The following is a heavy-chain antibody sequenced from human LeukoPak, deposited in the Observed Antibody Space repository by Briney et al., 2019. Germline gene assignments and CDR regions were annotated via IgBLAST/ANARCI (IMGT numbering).Heavy chain of an antibody. V-gene: IGHV3-48*01. J-gene: IGHJ4*02. Sequence: GGSLRLSCAASGFTFSTYSMNWVRQAPGKGLEWVSYISSSGGSIYYADSVKGRFTISRDNAENSLYLQLNSLRAEDAAVYYCAREGGSAARSDYWGQGTPVTLSS. D-gene: IGHD6-6*01. CDR1: GFTFSTYS. CDR2: ISSSGGSI. CDR3: AREGGSAARSDY.